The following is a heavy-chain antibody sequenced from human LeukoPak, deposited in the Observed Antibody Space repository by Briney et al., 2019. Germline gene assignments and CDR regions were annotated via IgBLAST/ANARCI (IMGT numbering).Heavy chain of an antibody. CDR3: ARDRHGSGSAHSFDP. CDR1: GGSISSYY. CDR2: IYYSGST. J-gene: IGHJ5*02. D-gene: IGHD3-10*01. Sequence: PSETLSLTCTVSGGSISSYYWSWVRQPPGKGLEWLGYIYYSGSTNYNPSLKSRVTISVDTSKNQCSLKLSSVTAADTAVYYCARDRHGSGSAHSFDPWGQGTLVTVSS. V-gene: IGHV4-59*01.